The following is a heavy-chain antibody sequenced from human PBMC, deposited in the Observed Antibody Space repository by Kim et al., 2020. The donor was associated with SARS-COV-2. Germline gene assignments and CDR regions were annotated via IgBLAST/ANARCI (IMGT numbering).Heavy chain of an antibody. Sequence: GGSLRLSCAASGFTFSDYYMSWIRQAPGKGLEWVSYISSSGSTIYYADSVKGRFTISRDNAKNSLYLQMNSLRAEDTAVYYCARVRGAAGPFYYYYNGMDVWGQGTTVTVSS. CDR1: GFTFSDYY. D-gene: IGHD6-13*01. J-gene: IGHJ6*02. CDR2: ISSSGSTI. V-gene: IGHV3-11*01. CDR3: ARVRGAAGPFYYYYNGMDV.